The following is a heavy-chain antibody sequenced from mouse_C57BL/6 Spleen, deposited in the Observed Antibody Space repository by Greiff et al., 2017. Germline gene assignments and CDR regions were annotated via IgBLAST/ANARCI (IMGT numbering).Heavy chain of an antibody. Sequence: EVQLQQSGGYLVKPGGSLKLSCAASGFPFSSYGMSWVRQTPDKRLEWVATISSCGSYTYYPDSVKGRFTISRDNAKNTLYLQMSSLKSEDTAMYYCARHGTKEAMDYWGQGTSVPVSS. CDR2: ISSCGSYT. CDR3: ARHGTKEAMDY. D-gene: IGHD4-1*01. J-gene: IGHJ4*01. V-gene: IGHV5-6*01. CDR1: GFPFSSYG.